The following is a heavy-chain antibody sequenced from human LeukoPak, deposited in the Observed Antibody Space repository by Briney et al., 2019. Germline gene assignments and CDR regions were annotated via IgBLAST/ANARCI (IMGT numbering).Heavy chain of an antibody. CDR1: GGTFSSYA. CDR2: TIPIFGTA. D-gene: IGHD3-22*01. CDR3: ASALRVWHYDSSGYPDY. Sequence: EASVKVSCKASGGTFSSYAISWVRQAPGQGLEWMGRTIPIFGTANYAQKFQGRVTITTDESTSTAYMELSSLRSEDTAVYYCASALRVWHYDSSGYPDYWGQGTLVTVSS. J-gene: IGHJ4*02. V-gene: IGHV1-69*05.